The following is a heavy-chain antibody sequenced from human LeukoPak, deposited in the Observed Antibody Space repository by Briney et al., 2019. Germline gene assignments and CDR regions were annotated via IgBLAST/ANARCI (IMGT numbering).Heavy chain of an antibody. CDR2: ISSDRNTI. Sequence: GSLRLSCAASGFTLSTYDMNWVRQAPGKGLEWVSYISSDRNTIYYADSVKGRFTLSRDNGKNSLYLQMDSLRVEDTAIYYCVRRFDCWGQGTLVTVSS. J-gene: IGHJ4*02. V-gene: IGHV3-48*01. CDR3: VRRFDC. CDR1: GFTLSTYD.